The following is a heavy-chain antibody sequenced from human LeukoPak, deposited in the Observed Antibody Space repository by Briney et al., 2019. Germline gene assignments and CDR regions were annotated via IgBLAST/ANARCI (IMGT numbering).Heavy chain of an antibody. Sequence: PGGSLRLSCAASGFTFSSYGMHWVRQAPGKGLEWVAFIRYDGSNKYYADSVKGRFTISRDNSKNTLYLQMISLRAEDTAVYYCAKSRHMVRGVTPFDYWGQGTLVTVSS. CDR3: AKSRHMVRGVTPFDY. J-gene: IGHJ4*02. CDR2: IRYDGSNK. CDR1: GFTFSSYG. V-gene: IGHV3-30*02. D-gene: IGHD3-10*01.